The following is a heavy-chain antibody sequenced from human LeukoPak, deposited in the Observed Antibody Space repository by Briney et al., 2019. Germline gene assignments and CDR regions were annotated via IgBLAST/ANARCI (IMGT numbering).Heavy chain of an antibody. Sequence: PGGSLRLSCAASGFTFSSYGMHLVRQAPGKGLEWVAVISYDGSKKYYADSVKGRFTISRDNSKNTLYLQMNSLRAEDTAVYYCASHWAQQLVSDYWGQGTLVTVSS. J-gene: IGHJ4*02. CDR3: ASHWAQQLVSDY. D-gene: IGHD6-13*01. CDR1: GFTFSSYG. V-gene: IGHV3-30*03. CDR2: ISYDGSKK.